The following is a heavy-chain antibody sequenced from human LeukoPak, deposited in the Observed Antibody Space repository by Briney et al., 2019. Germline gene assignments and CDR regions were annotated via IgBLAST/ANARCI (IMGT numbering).Heavy chain of an antibody. CDR3: ARVLGPTVATMYFNV. CDR1: GFSFSSQG. Sequence: GGSLRLSCAASGFSFSSQGMNWIRQAPGRGLEWISYISGSSSTMYFADSVKGRFTISRDNARNSVYLQMNSLRDEDTAVYYCARVLGPTVATMYFNVWGQGTLVTVSS. D-gene: IGHD4-23*01. V-gene: IGHV3-48*02. J-gene: IGHJ4*02. CDR2: ISGSSSTM.